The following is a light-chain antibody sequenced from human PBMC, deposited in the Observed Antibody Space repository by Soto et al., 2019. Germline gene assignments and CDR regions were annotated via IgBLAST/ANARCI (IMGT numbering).Light chain of an antibody. CDR2: DAS. CDR3: QQYGYSFT. CDR1: QSVSDNS. Sequence: DSVLTQSPGTLSLSPGERATLSCRASQSVSDNSTVWYQQRPGQAPRLLIYDASSRATGIPDRFSGSGSGTDFTLTISRLEPEDFGVYYCQQYGYSFTFGGGTKVDIK. J-gene: IGKJ4*01. V-gene: IGKV3-20*01.